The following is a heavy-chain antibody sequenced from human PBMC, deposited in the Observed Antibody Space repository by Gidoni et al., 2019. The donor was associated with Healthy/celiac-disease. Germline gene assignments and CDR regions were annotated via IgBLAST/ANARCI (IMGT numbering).Heavy chain of an antibody. V-gene: IGHV3-21*01. CDR1: GFTFSSYS. J-gene: IGHJ5*02. Sequence: EVQLVESGGGLVKPGGSLRLSCAASGFTFSSYSMNWVRQAQGKGLEWVSSISSSSSYIYYADSVKGRFTISRDNAKNSLYLQMNSLRAEDTAVYYCARALGYCSGGSCYSRWFDPWGQGTLVTVSS. D-gene: IGHD2-15*01. CDR3: ARALGYCSGGSCYSRWFDP. CDR2: ISSSSSYI.